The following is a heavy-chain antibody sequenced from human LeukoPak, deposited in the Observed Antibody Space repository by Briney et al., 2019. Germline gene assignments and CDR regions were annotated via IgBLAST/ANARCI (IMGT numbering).Heavy chain of an antibody. J-gene: IGHJ4*02. V-gene: IGHV3-9*01. CDR3: AKGDCSSTRCFLDS. CDR2: ISWNSGSI. CDR1: GFTFDDYA. Sequence: PGGSLRLSCAASGFTFDDYAMHWVRQAPGKGLEWVSGISWNSGSIGYADSVKGRFTISRDEAKKSLYLDMNNLRAEDTASYYCAKGDCSSTRCFLDSWGQGTLLTVSS. D-gene: IGHD2-2*01.